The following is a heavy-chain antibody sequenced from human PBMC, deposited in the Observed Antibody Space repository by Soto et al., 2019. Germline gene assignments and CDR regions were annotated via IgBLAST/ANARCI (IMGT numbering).Heavy chain of an antibody. CDR3: ARDRDIVVVVAATPCPLDY. D-gene: IGHD2-15*01. Sequence: GASVKVSCKASGYTFTSYGISWVRQAPGQGLEWMGRISAYNGNTNYAQKLQGRVTMTTDTSTSTAYMELRSLRSDDTAVYYCARDRDIVVVVAATPCPLDYWGQGTLVTVSS. V-gene: IGHV1-18*01. J-gene: IGHJ4*02. CDR2: ISAYNGNT. CDR1: GYTFTSYG.